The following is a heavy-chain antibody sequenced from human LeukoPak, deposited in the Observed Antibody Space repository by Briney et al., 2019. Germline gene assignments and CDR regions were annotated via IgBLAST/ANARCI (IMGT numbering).Heavy chain of an antibody. CDR1: GVSISNNY. V-gene: IGHV4-59*01. Sequence: SETLSLTCTVSGVSISNNYWSWFRQPPGKGLEWIGYIYYSGSTNYNPSLKSRVTISVDTSKSQFSLKLSSVTAADTAVYYCASHKGFWGQGTLVTVSS. CDR3: ASHKGF. J-gene: IGHJ4*02. CDR2: IYYSGST.